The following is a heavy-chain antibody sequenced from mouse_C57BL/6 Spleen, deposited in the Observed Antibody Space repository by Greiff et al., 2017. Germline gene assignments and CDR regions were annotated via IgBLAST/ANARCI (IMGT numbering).Heavy chain of an antibody. CDR1: GYTFTCYW. D-gene: IGHD2-3*01. CDR3: ARGDDGYYGIYWYIDV. V-gene: IGHV1-64*01. CDR2: IHPNSGST. J-gene: IGHJ1*03. Sequence: VQLQQPGAELVKPGASVMLSCKASGYTFTCYWMHWVKQRPGQGLEWIGMIHPNSGSTNYNEKFKSKDTLTVDKSSSTAYMQLSSLTSEDSAVYYCARGDDGYYGIYWYIDVWGTGTTVTVSS.